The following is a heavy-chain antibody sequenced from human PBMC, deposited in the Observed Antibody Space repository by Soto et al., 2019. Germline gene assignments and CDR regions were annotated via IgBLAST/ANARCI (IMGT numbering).Heavy chain of an antibody. CDR1: GGIFSSFS. CDR3: ARGPILPGATSWLDP. V-gene: IGHV1-69*01. Sequence: QVQLVQSGAEVKTPGSSVEVSCKASGGIFSSFSITWVRQVPGHGLEWMGGIIPMTGTPNYAEKFQGRLTLTAVGSTMTAYLVLSSLKSEDTAVYYCARGPILPGATSWLDPWGQGTVVIVSS. D-gene: IGHD2-2*01. J-gene: IGHJ5*02. CDR2: IIPMTGTP.